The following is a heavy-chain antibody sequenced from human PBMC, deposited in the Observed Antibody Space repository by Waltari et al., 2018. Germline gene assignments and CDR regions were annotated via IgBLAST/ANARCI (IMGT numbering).Heavy chain of an antibody. CDR2: IKEDGSEK. V-gene: IGHV3-7*01. CDR3: ARDRYSGGYESDY. J-gene: IGHJ4*02. Sequence: EVQLVESGGGMVQPGGSLRLSCAASGCTFSSYWMNWVRRAPRKGVEWVANIKEDGSEKYYVDSVKGRFTISRDNAKNSLYLQMNSLRAEDTAVYYCARDRYSGGYESDYWGQGTLVTVSS. D-gene: IGHD3-22*01. CDR1: GCTFSSYW.